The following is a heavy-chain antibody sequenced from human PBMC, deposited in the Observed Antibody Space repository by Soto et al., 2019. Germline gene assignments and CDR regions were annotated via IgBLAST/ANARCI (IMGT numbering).Heavy chain of an antibody. CDR2: ILYSGDT. J-gene: IGHJ6*02. V-gene: IGHV4-39*01. D-gene: IGHD3-22*01. CDR1: SGSISSNSYL. CDR3: ARQGRNTKIVILRHYATDF. Sequence: SEALSLTCSVSSGSISSNSYLWGWIRQPPGKGLEWIGAILYSGDTYYSESLKSRVTMSVDTAKNQFSLKLNSVTAADTAVYYCARQGRNTKIVILRHYATDFWGQGTAVTVSS.